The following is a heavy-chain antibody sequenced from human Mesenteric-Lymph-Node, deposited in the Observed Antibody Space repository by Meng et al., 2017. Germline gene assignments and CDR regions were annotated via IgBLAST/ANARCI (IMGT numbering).Heavy chain of an antibody. J-gene: IGHJ4*02. CDR3: ASWSSGYTMRVKGFDY. CDR1: GGSFSDYY. V-gene: IGHV4-34*01. Sequence: GPLQQWGPGLLKPSETLSLTCAVYGGSFSDYYWTWIRQPPVTGLEWIGEINHSGSTNYNPSLKSRVTISVDTSKNQFSLKLSSVTAADTAVYYCASWSSGYTMRVKGFDYWGQGTLVTVSS. D-gene: IGHD3-22*01. CDR2: INHSGST.